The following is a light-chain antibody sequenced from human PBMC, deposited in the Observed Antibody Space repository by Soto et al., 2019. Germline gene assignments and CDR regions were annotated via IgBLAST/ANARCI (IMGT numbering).Light chain of an antibody. CDR1: QSVSSY. Sequence: EIVLTQSPATLSSSPGERATLSCRASQSVSSYLAWYQQKPGQAPRLLIYDASNRATGIPARFSGSGSGTDFTLTISSLEPEDFAVYYCQQRSNWPSFGGGTRWIS. CDR3: QQRSNWPS. J-gene: IGKJ4*01. CDR2: DAS. V-gene: IGKV3-11*01.